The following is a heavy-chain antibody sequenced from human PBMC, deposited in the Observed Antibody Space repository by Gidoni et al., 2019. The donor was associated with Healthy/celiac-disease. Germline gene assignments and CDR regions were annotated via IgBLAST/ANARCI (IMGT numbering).Heavy chain of an antibody. J-gene: IGHJ4*02. D-gene: IGHD3-10*01. CDR2: INPNSGGT. Sequence: VQLVQSGAEVKKPGASVKASCQASGSTFTVSYMHWVRQAPGQGLEWMGWINPNSGGTNYAQKFQGRVTMTRDTSISTAYMELSRLRSDDTAVYYCARDRVTMVRGVIITTPVYWGQGTLVTVSS. CDR3: ARDRVTMVRGVIITTPVY. CDR1: GSTFTVSY. V-gene: IGHV1-2*02.